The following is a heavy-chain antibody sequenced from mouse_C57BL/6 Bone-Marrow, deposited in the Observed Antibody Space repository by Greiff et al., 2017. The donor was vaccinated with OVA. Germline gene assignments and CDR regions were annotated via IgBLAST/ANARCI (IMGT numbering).Heavy chain of an antibody. J-gene: IGHJ1*03. CDR1: GFNIKDDY. D-gene: IGHD1-1*01. V-gene: IGHV14-4*01. CDR2: IDPENGDT. CDR3: TLVVEAPPWYFDV. Sequence: LVESGAELVRPGASVKLSCTASGFNIKDDYMHWVKQRPEQGLEWIGWIDPENGDTEYASKFQGKATITADTSSNTAYLQLSSLTSEDTAVYYCTLVVEAPPWYFDVWGTGTTVTVSS.